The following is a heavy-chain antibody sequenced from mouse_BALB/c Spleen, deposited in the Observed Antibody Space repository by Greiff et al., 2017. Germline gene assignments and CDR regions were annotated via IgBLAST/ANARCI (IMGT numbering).Heavy chain of an antibody. CDR2: ISSGSSTI. Sequence: EVMLVESGGGLVQPGGSRKLSCAASGFTFSSFGMHWVRQAPEKGLEWVAYISSGSSTIYYADTVKGRFTIYRDNPKNTLFLQMTSLRSEDTAMYYCARTLLRRRAMDYWGQGTSVTVSS. CDR3: ARTLLRRRAMDY. D-gene: IGHD2-4*01. J-gene: IGHJ4*01. V-gene: IGHV5-17*02. CDR1: GFTFSSFG.